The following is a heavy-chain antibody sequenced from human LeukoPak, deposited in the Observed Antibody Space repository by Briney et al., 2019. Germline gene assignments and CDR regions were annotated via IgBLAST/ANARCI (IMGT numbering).Heavy chain of an antibody. V-gene: IGHV3-20*04. CDR2: INWNGDGT. D-gene: IGHD1-26*01. Sequence: PGGSLRLSCAASGFTLDDYGMSWVRQVPGKWLEWICGINWNGDGTGYADSVKGRFTISRDNAKNSLYLQMDSLRAEDTALYYCARLGGPDYYFYYYMDVWGKGTTVTVSS. CDR3: ARLGGPDYYFYYYMDV. CDR1: GFTLDDYG. J-gene: IGHJ6*03.